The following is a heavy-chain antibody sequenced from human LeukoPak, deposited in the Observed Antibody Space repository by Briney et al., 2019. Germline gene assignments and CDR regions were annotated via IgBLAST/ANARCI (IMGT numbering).Heavy chain of an antibody. CDR2: ISSNGGST. CDR3: RGGVATLDY. Sequence: GGSLRLSCSASGFXXXXXXXXXVXXXXXKXLEYVSAISSNGGSTYYADSVKGRFTISRDNSKNTLYLQMSSLRAEDTAVYYCRGGVATLDYWGQGTLVTVSS. V-gene: IGHV3-64D*09. J-gene: IGHJ4*02. D-gene: IGHD5-12*01. CDR1: GFXXXXXX.